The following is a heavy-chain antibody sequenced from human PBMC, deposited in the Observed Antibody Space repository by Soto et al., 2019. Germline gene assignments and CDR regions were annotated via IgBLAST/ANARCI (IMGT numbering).Heavy chain of an antibody. CDR3: SRDLAAASY. V-gene: IGHV1-46*01. CDR1: GYIFTNYY. Sequence: QVQLVQSGAEVKKPGASVKVSCKASGYIFTNYYRHWVRQAPGQGLEWMAIINPLPTSGSTNYAQTFQGRVPVTRDTSTSTVYMELSSLRSEDTVRDDCSRDLAAASYWGQGTLVTVSS. J-gene: IGHJ4*02. CDR2: INPLPTSGST. D-gene: IGHD6-13*01.